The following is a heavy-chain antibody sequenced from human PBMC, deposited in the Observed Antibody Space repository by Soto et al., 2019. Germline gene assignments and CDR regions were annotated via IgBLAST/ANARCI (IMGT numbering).Heavy chain of an antibody. V-gene: IGHV3-30-3*01. Sequence: QVQLVESGGGVVQPGRSLRLSCAASGFTFSDYTMHWVRQAPGKELEWVALMSSDGGNTHYTDSVKGRFTISRDNSKNTLYLQMDSLRPEDTTVYYCARDYEDGYYYFDLWGQGTLVTVSS. J-gene: IGHJ4*02. D-gene: IGHD5-12*01. CDR1: GFTFSDYT. CDR3: ARDYEDGYYYFDL. CDR2: MSSDGGNT.